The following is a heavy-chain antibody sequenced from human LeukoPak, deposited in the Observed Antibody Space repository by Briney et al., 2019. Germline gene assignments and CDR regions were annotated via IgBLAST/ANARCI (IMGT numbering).Heavy chain of an antibody. CDR2: IYHSAST. CDR1: GYSISSGYY. Sequence: SETLSLTCAVSGYSISSGYYWGWIRQPPGKGLEWIGSIYHSASTYYNPSLKSRVTISVDTSKNQFSLKLSSVTAADTAVYYCARGGDTANWFDPRGQGTLVTVSS. V-gene: IGHV4-38-2*01. D-gene: IGHD5-18*01. J-gene: IGHJ5*02. CDR3: ARGGDTANWFDP.